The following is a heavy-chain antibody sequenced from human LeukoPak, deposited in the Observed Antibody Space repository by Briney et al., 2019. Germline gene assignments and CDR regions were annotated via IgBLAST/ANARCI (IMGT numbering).Heavy chain of an antibody. D-gene: IGHD2-2*01. CDR1: GFTFSSYA. V-gene: IGHV3-30-3*01. Sequence: PGGSLRLYCAASGFTFSSYAMHWVRQAPGKGLEWVAVISYDGSNKYYADSVKGRFTISRDNSKNTLYLQMNSLRAEDTAVYYCARSHTDRTYCSSTSCYAYWGQGTLVTVSS. J-gene: IGHJ4*02. CDR3: ARSHTDRTYCSSTSCYAY. CDR2: ISYDGSNK.